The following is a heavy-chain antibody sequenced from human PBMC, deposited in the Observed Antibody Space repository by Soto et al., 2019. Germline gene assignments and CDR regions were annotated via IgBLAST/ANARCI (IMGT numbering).Heavy chain of an antibody. D-gene: IGHD3-16*01. V-gene: IGHV4-39*01. CDR3: ARQTYLTYFDI. CDR1: RGSIQSSTYY. Sequence: QLQLQESGPGLVKPSETLSLTCTVSRGSIQSSTYYWGWIRQPPGKGLEWIGTVYYNGSPYFNPSLKSRLTLSADPSQNQFSLRLASVTAEDTAVYYCARQTYLTYFDIWGQGTMVTVSS. J-gene: IGHJ3*02. CDR2: VYYNGSP.